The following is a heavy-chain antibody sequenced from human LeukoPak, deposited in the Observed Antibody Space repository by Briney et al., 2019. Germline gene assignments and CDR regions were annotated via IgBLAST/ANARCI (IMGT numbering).Heavy chain of an antibody. CDR3: AIKYYYDSSGYPSFYYYYGMDV. D-gene: IGHD3-22*01. Sequence: GASVKVSCKASGYTFTSYGISWVRQAPGQGLEWMGWISAYNGNTNYAQKLQGRVTMTTDTSTSTAYMELRSLRSDDTAVYYCAIKYYYDSSGYPSFYYYYGMDVWGQGTTVTVSS. J-gene: IGHJ6*02. V-gene: IGHV1-18*01. CDR2: ISAYNGNT. CDR1: GYTFTSYG.